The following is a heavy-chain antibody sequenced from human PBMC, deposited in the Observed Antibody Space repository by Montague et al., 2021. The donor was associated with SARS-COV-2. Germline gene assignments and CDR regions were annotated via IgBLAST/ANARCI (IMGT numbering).Heavy chain of an antibody. D-gene: IGHD3-3*01. J-gene: IGHJ3*01. CDR2: INHSGSS. CDR1: GGSFTGYY. Sequence: SETLSLTCAVYGGSFTGYYWTWIRQPPGKGLEWIGEINHSGSSTYNPSLESRVTMSVDTSKNQFSLRRNSVSAADTAVYYCARAQVTIFAVLIMLPAAGAVDVWGQGTMVTVSS. V-gene: IGHV4-34*01. CDR3: ARAQVTIFAVLIMLPAAGAVDV.